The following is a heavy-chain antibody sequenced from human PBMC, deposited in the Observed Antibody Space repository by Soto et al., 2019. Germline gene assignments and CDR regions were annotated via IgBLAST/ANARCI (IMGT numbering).Heavy chain of an antibody. V-gene: IGHV1-69*12. Sequence: QVQLVQSGAEVKKPGSSVKVSCKASGGTFSSYAISWVRQAPGQGLEWMGGIIPIFGTANYAQKFQGRVTIXXEXSXXTAYMELSSLRSEDTAVYYCARGRYYGDYVWYFDYWGQGTLVTGSS. CDR1: GGTFSSYA. D-gene: IGHD4-17*01. CDR3: ARGRYYGDYVWYFDY. CDR2: IIPIFGTA. J-gene: IGHJ4*02.